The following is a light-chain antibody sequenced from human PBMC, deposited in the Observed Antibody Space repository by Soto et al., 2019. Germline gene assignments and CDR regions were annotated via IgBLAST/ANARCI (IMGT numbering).Light chain of an antibody. CDR2: EGS. CDR1: SSDVGSYNL. Sequence: QSALTQPASVSGSPGQSITISCTGTSSDVGSYNLVSWYQQHPGKAPKLMIYEGSKRPSGVSNRFSGSKSGNTASLTISGFQAEDEADYYCCSYAGSSTSFGGGTKLTVL. J-gene: IGLJ2*01. V-gene: IGLV2-23*01. CDR3: CSYAGSSTS.